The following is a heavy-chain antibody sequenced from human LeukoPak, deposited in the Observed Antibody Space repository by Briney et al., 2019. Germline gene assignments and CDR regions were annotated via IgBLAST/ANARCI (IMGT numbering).Heavy chain of an antibody. D-gene: IGHD6-13*01. J-gene: IGHJ4*02. Sequence: PSETLSLTCAVYGGSFSGYYWSWIRQPPGKGLEWIGEINHSGSTNYNPSLKSRVTISVDTSKNQFSLKLSSVTAADTAVYYCARRKYSSSWYLYFDYWGQGTLVTVSS. V-gene: IGHV4-34*01. CDR3: ARRKYSSSWYLYFDY. CDR1: GGSFSGYY. CDR2: INHSGST.